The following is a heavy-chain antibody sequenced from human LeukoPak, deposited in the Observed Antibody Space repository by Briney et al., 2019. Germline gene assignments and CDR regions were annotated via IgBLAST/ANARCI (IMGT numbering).Heavy chain of an antibody. Sequence: SETLSLTCAVYGGSFSGYYWSWIRQPPGKGLEWIGEINHSGSTNYSPSLRSRVTISVDTSKNHFSLRLNSVTAADTAVYYCARGGTMVRGVIVDYYYYYYMDVWGKGTTVTVSS. D-gene: IGHD3-10*01. J-gene: IGHJ6*03. CDR1: GGSFSGYY. V-gene: IGHV4-34*01. CDR3: ARGGTMVRGVIVDYYYYYYMDV. CDR2: INHSGST.